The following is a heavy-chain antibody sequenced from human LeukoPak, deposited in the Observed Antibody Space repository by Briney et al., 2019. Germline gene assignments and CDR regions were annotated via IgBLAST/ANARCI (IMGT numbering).Heavy chain of an antibody. CDR2: ISYDGSNK. D-gene: IGHD6-13*01. CDR3: ARVGIAAAGNFDY. Sequence: GRSLRLSCAASGFTFSSYAMHWVRQAPGKGLEGVAVISYDGSNKYYADSVKGRFTISRDNSKNTLYLQMNSLRAEDTAVYYCARVGIAAAGNFDYWGQGTLVTVSS. J-gene: IGHJ4*02. CDR1: GFTFSSYA. V-gene: IGHV3-30*04.